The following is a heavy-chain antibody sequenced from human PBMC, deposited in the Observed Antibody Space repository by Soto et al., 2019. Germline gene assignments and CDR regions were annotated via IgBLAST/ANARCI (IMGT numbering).Heavy chain of an antibody. CDR1: GGSVGGVDYF. V-gene: IGHV4-30-4*01. CDR2: IYYTGIT. Sequence: PSETLSLTCTASGGSVGGVDYFWSWIRQSPGKGLEWIGYIYYTGITHLNPSLKSRLTMAVDTSKNEFSLKLTSVSAADTAVYFCAREERKGIISWFDPWGQGTPVTVSS. J-gene: IGHJ5*02. D-gene: IGHD2-21*01. CDR3: AREERKGIISWFDP.